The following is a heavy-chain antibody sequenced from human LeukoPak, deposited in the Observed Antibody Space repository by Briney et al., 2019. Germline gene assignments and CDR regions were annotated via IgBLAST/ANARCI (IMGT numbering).Heavy chain of an antibody. CDR1: GFTFSNYA. V-gene: IGHV3-23*01. D-gene: IGHD5-12*01. CDR3: AKDPEGGYSGYFDY. CDR2: ISGSGGST. J-gene: IGHJ4*02. Sequence: GGSLRLSCAASGFTFSNYAMSWVRQAPGKGLEWVSAISGSGGSTYYADSVKGRFTISRDNSKNTLYLQMNSLRAEDTAVYYCAKDPEGGYSGYFDYWGQGTLVTVSS.